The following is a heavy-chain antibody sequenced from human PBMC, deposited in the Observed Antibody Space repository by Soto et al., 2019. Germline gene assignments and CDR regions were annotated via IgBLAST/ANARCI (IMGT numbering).Heavy chain of an antibody. CDR3: AVAFDY. CDR2: MYYSGTT. D-gene: IGHD2-21*01. CDR1: GASFSSYY. Sequence: SVTLSLTCTVSGASFSSYYWNWIRQPPGKGLEWIGHMYYSGTTNYNPSLKSRVTISVDTSRSQFSLKLSSGSAADTPAYSSAVAFDYLSQGPLVT. V-gene: IGHV4-59*01. J-gene: IGHJ4*02.